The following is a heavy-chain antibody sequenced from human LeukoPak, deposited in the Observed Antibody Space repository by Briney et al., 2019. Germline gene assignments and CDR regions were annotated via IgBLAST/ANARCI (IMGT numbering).Heavy chain of an antibody. CDR2: INYNGAIT. CDR3: ARDRLGPSFSVSHFDL. J-gene: IGHJ4*02. CDR1: GIKLSNYG. D-gene: IGHD3-3*02. V-gene: IGHV3-20*04. Sequence: GGSLRLSCVVSGIKLSNYGMSWVRRAPGKGLEWLCAINYNGAITDYADSVKGRFTISRDNAKNSLYLRMDSLRAEDTALYYCARDRLGPSFSVSHFDLWGQGTLVTVSS.